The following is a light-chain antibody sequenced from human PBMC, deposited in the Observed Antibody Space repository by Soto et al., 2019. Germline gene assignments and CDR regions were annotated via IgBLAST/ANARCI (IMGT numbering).Light chain of an antibody. V-gene: IGKV3-20*01. CDR3: QQYGSSPRT. Sequence: EIVLTQSPGILSLSPGERATLSCRASQSVSSSYLAWYQQKPDQAPRILIYGASSRSTATPDRFSGSGSGTDFTLTISRRDPEDFAVYYCQQYGSSPRTFGQGTKVEI. CDR1: QSVSSSY. CDR2: GAS. J-gene: IGKJ1*01.